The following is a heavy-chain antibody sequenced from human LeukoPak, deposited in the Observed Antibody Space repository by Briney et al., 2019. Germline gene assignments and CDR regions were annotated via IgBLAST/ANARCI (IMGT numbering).Heavy chain of an antibody. CDR3: ARDVGKRRITIFGVVTTPYFDY. CDR2: ISAYNGNT. D-gene: IGHD3-3*01. V-gene: IGHV1-18*01. Sequence: ASVKVSCKASGYTFTSYGISWVRQAPGQGLEWMGWISAYNGNTNYAQKLQGRVTMTTDTSTSTAYMELSRLRSDDAAVYYCARDVGKRRITIFGVVTTPYFDYWGQGTLVTVSS. J-gene: IGHJ4*02. CDR1: GYTFTSYG.